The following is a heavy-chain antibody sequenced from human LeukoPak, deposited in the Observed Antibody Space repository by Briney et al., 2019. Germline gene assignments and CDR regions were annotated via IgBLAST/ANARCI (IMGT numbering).Heavy chain of an antibody. J-gene: IGHJ4*02. V-gene: IGHV3-48*01. D-gene: IGHD3-22*01. CDR2: ISSSSSTI. CDR3: ARVGGYYDSSGHT. Sequence: GGSLRLSCVVSGLTFSGHGMHWVRQAPGKGLEWVSYISSSSSTIYYADSVKGRFTISRDNAKNSLYLQMNSLRAEDTAVYYCARVGGYYDSSGHTWGQGTLVTVSS. CDR1: GLTFSGHG.